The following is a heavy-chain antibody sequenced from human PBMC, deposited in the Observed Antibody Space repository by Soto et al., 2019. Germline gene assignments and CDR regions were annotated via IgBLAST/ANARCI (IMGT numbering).Heavy chain of an antibody. V-gene: IGHV3-21*01. CDR2: ISSSSSYI. CDR1: GFTFSSYS. Sequence: GGSLRLSCAASGFTFSSYSMNWVRQAPGKGLEWVSSISSSSSYIYYADSVKGRFTISRDNAKNSLYLQMNSLRAEDTAVYYCARDGFIRYSGSYYYGMDVWGQGTTVTVSS. J-gene: IGHJ6*02. CDR3: ARDGFIRYSGSYYYGMDV. D-gene: IGHD1-26*01.